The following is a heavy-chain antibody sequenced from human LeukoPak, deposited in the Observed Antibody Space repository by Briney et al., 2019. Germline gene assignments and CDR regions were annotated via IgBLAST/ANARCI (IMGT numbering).Heavy chain of an antibody. CDR3: ARARRDLLAFDL. D-gene: IGHD1-26*01. CDR2: INHSGST. J-gene: IGHJ3*01. V-gene: IGHV4-34*01. Sequence: SETLSLTCAVYSGSFSAYYWSWIRQPPGKGLEWIGEINHSGSTNYNPSLKSRVTISVDTSKNQFSLKLSSVTAADTAVYYCARARRDLLAFDLWGQGTMVTVSS. CDR1: SGSFSAYY.